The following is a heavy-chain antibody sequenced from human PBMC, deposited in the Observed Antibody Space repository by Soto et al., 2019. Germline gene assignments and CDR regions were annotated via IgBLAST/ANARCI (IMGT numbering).Heavy chain of an antibody. D-gene: IGHD4-17*01. V-gene: IGHV4-59*01. CDR2: IFYSGST. CDR1: GASIWSSY. CDR3: ARVSSVTNLDY. Sequence: QVQLQELGPRLVKPSETLSLTCTVSGASIWSSYWSWIRQPPGEGLEWIGIIFYSGSTTYSPSLSGRVSITLDTSKSQFSLTLSSATAADTAVYYCARVSSVTNLDYWGHGTLVTVSS. J-gene: IGHJ4*01.